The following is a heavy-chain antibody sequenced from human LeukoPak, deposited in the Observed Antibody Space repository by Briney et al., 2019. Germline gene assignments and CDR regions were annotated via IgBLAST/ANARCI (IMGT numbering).Heavy chain of an antibody. V-gene: IGHV1-69*05. CDR3: ARATYYDTSTGPRGFEFDY. CDR1: GGTFSSYA. CDR2: IIPIFGTA. D-gene: IGHD3-9*01. Sequence: SVKVSCKASGGTFSSYAISWVRQAPGQGLEWMGGIIPIFGTANYAQKFQGRVTITTDESTSTAYMELSSLRSEDTAVYYCARATYYDTSTGPRGFEFDYWGQGTLVTVSS. J-gene: IGHJ4*02.